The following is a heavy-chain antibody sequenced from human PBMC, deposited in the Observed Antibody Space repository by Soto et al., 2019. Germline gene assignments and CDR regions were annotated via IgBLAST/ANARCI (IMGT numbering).Heavy chain of an antibody. CDR1: GFTFSNAW. D-gene: IGHD3-22*01. CDR3: TKGSSSGPTGY. Sequence: EVQLVESGGGLVKPGGSLRLSCAASGFTFSNAWMSWVRQAPGKGLEWVGRIKSKTDGGTTDYAAPVKGRFTISRDDSKNTLYLQMNSLKIEDTAVYYCTKGSSSGPTGYWGQGTLVTVSS. CDR2: IKSKTDGGTT. J-gene: IGHJ4*02. V-gene: IGHV3-15*01.